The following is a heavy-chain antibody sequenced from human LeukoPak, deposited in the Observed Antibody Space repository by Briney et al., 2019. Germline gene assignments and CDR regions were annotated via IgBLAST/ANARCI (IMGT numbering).Heavy chain of an antibody. J-gene: IGHJ6*03. D-gene: IGHD5-12*01. V-gene: IGHV4-34*01. Sequence: SETLSLTCAVYGGSFSGYYWSWIRQPPGKGLEWIGEINHSGSTNYNPSLKSRVTISVDTSKNQFSLKLSSVTAADTAVYYCARESNGNSGAPRYYYYYYMDVWGKGTTVTVSS. CDR3: ARESNGNSGAPRYYYYYYMDV. CDR1: GGSFSGYY. CDR2: INHSGST.